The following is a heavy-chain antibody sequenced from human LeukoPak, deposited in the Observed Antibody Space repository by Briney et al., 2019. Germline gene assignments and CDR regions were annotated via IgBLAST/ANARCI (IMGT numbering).Heavy chain of an antibody. J-gene: IGHJ4*02. CDR1: GFTFSSYS. CDR3: ARDFHSGSYFGYFDY. V-gene: IGHV3-21*01. D-gene: IGHD1-26*01. CDR2: ISSSSSYI. Sequence: EGSLRLSCAASGFTFSSYSMNWVRQAPGKGLEWVSSISSSSSYIYYADSVKGRFTISRDNAKNSLYLQMNSLRAEDTAVYYCARDFHSGSYFGYFDYWGQGTLDTVSS.